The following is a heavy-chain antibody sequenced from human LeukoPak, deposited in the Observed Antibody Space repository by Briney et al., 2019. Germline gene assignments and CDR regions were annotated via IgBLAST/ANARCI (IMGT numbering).Heavy chain of an antibody. J-gene: IGHJ4*02. CDR3: AKDSGWILFDD. Sequence: PGGSLRLSCAASGITFSSYGMSWVRQAPGKGLEWVSGIGGSGTRTYYADSVKGRFTISRDNSKNTLYLQMNSLRDEDTAVYYCAKDSGWILFDDWGQGTLVTVSS. V-gene: IGHV3-23*01. D-gene: IGHD2-2*03. CDR1: GITFSSYG. CDR2: IGGSGTRT.